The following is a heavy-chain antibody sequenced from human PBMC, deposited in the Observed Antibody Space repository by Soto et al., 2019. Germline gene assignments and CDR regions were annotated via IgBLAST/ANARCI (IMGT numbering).Heavy chain of an antibody. CDR1: GYSFTAYG. V-gene: IGHV1-18*01. CDR2: ISCYNGKT. D-gene: IGHD3-3*01. Sequence: ASVKVSCKTSGYSFTAYGISWVRQAPGQGLEWMGWISCYNGKTKYAQKAQGRVTMTTDTSTSTAYMEVRSLRSDDTAIYYCARDAPPPELRFLEWHNYDYNGMDVWSQGTTVTVSS. J-gene: IGHJ6*02. CDR3: ARDAPPPELRFLEWHNYDYNGMDV.